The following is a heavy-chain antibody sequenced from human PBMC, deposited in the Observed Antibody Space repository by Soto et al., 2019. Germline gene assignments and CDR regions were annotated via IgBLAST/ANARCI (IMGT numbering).Heavy chain of an antibody. CDR1: GYTFTSYG. CDR2: ISAYNGNT. V-gene: IGHV1-18*01. Sequence: ASVKVSCKASGYTFTSYGISWVRQAPGQGLEWMGWISAYNGNTNYAQKLQGRVTMTTDTSTSTAYMELRSLRSNDTAVYYCARDSSGRTYYYYGMDVWGQGTTVTVSS. J-gene: IGHJ6*02. CDR3: ARDSSGRTYYYYGMDV. D-gene: IGHD3-22*01.